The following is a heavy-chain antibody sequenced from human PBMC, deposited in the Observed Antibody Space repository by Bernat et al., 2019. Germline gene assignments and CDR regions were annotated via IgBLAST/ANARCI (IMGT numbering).Heavy chain of an antibody. V-gene: IGHV1-3*01. CDR3: ARGGGWVVSTDQPPFDY. CDR1: GYIFTSHA. J-gene: IGHJ4*02. CDR2: INVGDGNT. D-gene: IGHD2-2*01. Sequence: QVQLVQSGAEVKKPGASVKVSCKASGYIFTSHAMHWVRQAPGQRLEWLGYINVGDGNTKYSQKFQDRVTITRDTSASTAYMELSSLRSEDTAVYYCARGGGWVVSTDQPPFDYWGQGTLVTVSS.